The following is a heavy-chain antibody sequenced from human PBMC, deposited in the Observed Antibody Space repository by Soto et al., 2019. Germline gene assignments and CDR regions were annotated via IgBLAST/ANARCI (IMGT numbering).Heavy chain of an antibody. CDR1: GFTFSSYA. V-gene: IGHV3-30-3*01. Sequence: GGSLRLSCAASGFTFSSYAMHWVRQAPGKGLEWVAVISYDGSNKYYADSVKGRFTISRDNSKNTLYLQMNSLRAEDTAVYYCARASGYYDSSGYYGHMPYWGQGTLVTVSS. J-gene: IGHJ4*02. CDR2: ISYDGSNK. CDR3: ARASGYYDSSGYYGHMPY. D-gene: IGHD3-22*01.